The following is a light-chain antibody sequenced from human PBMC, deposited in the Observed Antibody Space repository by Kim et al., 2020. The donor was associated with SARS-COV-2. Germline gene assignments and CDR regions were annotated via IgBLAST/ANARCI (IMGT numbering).Light chain of an antibody. Sequence: QLVLTQSPSASASLGASVKLTCTLSSGHSIYAIAWHQQQPEKGPRYLMKLNSDGSHSKGDGIPDRFSGSSSGAERYLTISSLQSEDEADYYCQTWGTGIWVFGGGTQLTVL. V-gene: IGLV4-69*01. J-gene: IGLJ3*02. CDR3: QTWGTGIWV. CDR2: LNSDGSH. CDR1: SGHSIYA.